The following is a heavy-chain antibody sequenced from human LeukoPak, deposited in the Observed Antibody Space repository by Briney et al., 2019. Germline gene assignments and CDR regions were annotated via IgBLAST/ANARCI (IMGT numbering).Heavy chain of an antibody. Sequence: PGGSLRLSCAASGFTFSNAWMSWVRQAPGKGLEWVGRIKSKTDGGTTDYAAPVKGRFTISRDDSKNTLYLQMNSLKTEDTAVYYRTTEGCSSTSCPWGIWGQGTMVTVSS. CDR1: GFTFSNAW. CDR3: TTEGCSSTSCPWGI. V-gene: IGHV3-15*01. D-gene: IGHD2-2*01. CDR2: IKSKTDGGTT. J-gene: IGHJ3*02.